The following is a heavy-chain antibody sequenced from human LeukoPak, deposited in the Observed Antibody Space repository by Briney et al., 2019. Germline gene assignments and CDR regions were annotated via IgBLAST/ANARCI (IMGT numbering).Heavy chain of an antibody. D-gene: IGHD3-9*01. CDR1: GFTFSTYD. J-gene: IGHJ5*02. CDR3: AKDPLRYFDLNWFDP. V-gene: IGHV3-23*01. CDR2: INDRGGDT. Sequence: PGGSLRLSCAGSGFTFSTYDISWVRQAPGKGLEWVSHINDRGGDTYYADSVKGRFTISRDNSKNTLYLQMNSLRAEDTAVYYCAKDPLRYFDLNWFDPWGQGTLVTVSS.